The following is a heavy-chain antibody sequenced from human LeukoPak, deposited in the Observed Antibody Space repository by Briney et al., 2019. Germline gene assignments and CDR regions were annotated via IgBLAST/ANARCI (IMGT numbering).Heavy chain of an antibody. V-gene: IGHV1-2*02. J-gene: IGHJ3*02. CDR2: INPNSGGT. CDR1: GYTFTGYY. Sequence: GASVKVSCKASGYTFTGYYMHWVRQAPGQGLEWMGWINPNSGGTNYAQKFQGRVTMTRDTSISTAYMELSRLRSDDTAVYYCAREVANSTGDAFDIWGQGTMVTVSS. CDR3: AREVANSTGDAFDI. D-gene: IGHD6-25*01.